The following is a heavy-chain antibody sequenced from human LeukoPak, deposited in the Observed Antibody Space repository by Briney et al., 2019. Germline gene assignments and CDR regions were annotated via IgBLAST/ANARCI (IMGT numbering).Heavy chain of an antibody. CDR3: AREADFWTGYYQGFDY. D-gene: IGHD3/OR15-3a*01. Sequence: SETLSLTCTVSSGSISSYSWSWIRQPPGKGLEWIGYISYSGSTNYNPSLKSRVAISVDTSKNQFSLRLSSVTAADTAVYYCAREADFWTGYYQGFDYWGQGTLVTVSS. V-gene: IGHV4-59*01. CDR2: ISYSGST. J-gene: IGHJ4*02. CDR1: SGSISSYS.